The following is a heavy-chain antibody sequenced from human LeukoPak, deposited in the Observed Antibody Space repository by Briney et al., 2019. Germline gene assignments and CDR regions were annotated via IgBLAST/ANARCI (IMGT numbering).Heavy chain of an antibody. Sequence: PSETLSLTCTVSGGSISSYYWSWIRQPPGKGLEWIGYIYYSGSTNYNPSLKSRVTISVDTSKNQFSLKLSSVTAADTAVYYCASYKSFYYDSSGYQDAFDIWGQGTMVTVSS. CDR2: IYYSGST. D-gene: IGHD3-22*01. CDR3: ASYKSFYYDSSGYQDAFDI. CDR1: GGSISSYY. J-gene: IGHJ3*02. V-gene: IGHV4-59*01.